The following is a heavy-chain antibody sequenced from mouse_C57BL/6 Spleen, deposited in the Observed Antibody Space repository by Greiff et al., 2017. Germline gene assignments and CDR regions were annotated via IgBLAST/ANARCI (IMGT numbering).Heavy chain of an antibody. D-gene: IGHD3-2*02. Sequence: VQLKESGGGLVKPGGSLKLSCAASGFTFSSYAMSWVRQTPEKRLEWVATISDGGSYTYYPDNVKGRFTISRDNAKNNLYLQMSHLKSEDTAMYYCARDRGSSGYVPDYWGQGTTLTVSS. J-gene: IGHJ2*01. CDR3: ARDRGSSGYVPDY. CDR1: GFTFSSYA. V-gene: IGHV5-4*01. CDR2: ISDGGSYT.